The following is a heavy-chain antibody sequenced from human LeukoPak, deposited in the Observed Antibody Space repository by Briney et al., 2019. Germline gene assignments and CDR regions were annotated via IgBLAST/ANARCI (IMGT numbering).Heavy chain of an antibody. CDR3: ARVTAMAPYYYYGMDV. CDR1: GYSVTTYW. V-gene: IGHV5-51*01. J-gene: IGHJ6*02. D-gene: IGHD5-18*01. Sequence: GESLKISCKGSGYSVTTYWIGWVRQMPGKGLEWMGIIYPDDSDTRYSPSFQGQVTISADKSISTAYLQWSSLKASDTAMYYCARVTAMAPYYYYGMDVWGQGTTVTVSS. CDR2: IYPDDSDT.